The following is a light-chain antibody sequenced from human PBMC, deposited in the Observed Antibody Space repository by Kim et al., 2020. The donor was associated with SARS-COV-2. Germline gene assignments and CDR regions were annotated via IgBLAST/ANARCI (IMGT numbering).Light chain of an antibody. CDR3: QQSYGLTPT. CDR1: QNITNY. V-gene: IGKV1-39*01. CDR2: AVS. Sequence: SASVGDRVTITCRASQNITNYLNWYQQKPGKDPNLLIYAVSSLQTGVPSRFRGSGSGTDFTLTINSLQPEDFAAYYCQQSYGLTPTFGQGTNLEI. J-gene: IGKJ2*01.